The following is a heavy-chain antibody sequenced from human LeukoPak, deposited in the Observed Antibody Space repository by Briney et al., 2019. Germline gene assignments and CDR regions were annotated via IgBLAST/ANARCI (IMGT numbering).Heavy chain of an antibody. CDR3: ARERNDGDYVGLGFDP. CDR1: GGSISSGDYY. D-gene: IGHD4-17*01. CDR2: IYYSGST. V-gene: IGHV4-30-4*01. J-gene: IGHJ5*02. Sequence: SETLSLTCTVSGGSISSGDYYWSWIRQPPGKGLEWIGYIYYSGSTYYNPSLKSRVTISVDTSKNQFSLKLSSVTAADTAVYYCARERNDGDYVGLGFDPWGQGTLVTVSS.